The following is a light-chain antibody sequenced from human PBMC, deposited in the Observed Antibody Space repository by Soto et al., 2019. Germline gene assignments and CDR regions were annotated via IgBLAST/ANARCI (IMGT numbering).Light chain of an antibody. Sequence: QSVLTQPPSASGTPGQRVTISCSGSGSNIGSYTVNWYQQLPGTAPKLLMYSNNQRPSGVPDRFSGSKSGTSASLAISGLQSEDEADYYCVAWDDSLNGYVFGTGTKLTVL. J-gene: IGLJ1*01. CDR3: VAWDDSLNGYV. CDR2: SNN. CDR1: GSNIGSYT. V-gene: IGLV1-44*01.